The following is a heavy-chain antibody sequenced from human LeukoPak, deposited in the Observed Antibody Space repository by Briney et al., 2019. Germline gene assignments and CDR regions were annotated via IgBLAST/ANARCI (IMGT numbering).Heavy chain of an antibody. CDR3: ARGLLASAGGGY. D-gene: IGHD6-13*01. J-gene: IGHJ4*02. Sequence: ASVKVSCKASGYTFTGYYMHWVRQAPGQGLEWMGWINPNSGGTNYAQKFRGRVTMTRDTSISTAYMELSRLRSDDTAVYYCARGLLASAGGGYWGQGTLVTVSS. V-gene: IGHV1-2*02. CDR2: INPNSGGT. CDR1: GYTFTGYY.